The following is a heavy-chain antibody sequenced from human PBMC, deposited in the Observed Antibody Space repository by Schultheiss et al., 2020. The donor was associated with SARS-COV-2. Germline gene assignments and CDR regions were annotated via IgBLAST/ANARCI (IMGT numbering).Heavy chain of an antibody. CDR1: GFTFSSYG. Sequence: GGSLRLSCAASGFTFSSYGMHWVRQAPGKGLEWVAVIWYDGSNKYYADSVKGRFTISRDNAKNSLYLQMNSLSAEDTAVYYCARDLLPAAGAPDYWGQGTLVTVSS. CDR3: ARDLLPAAGAPDY. D-gene: IGHD6-13*01. CDR2: IWYDGSNK. V-gene: IGHV3-33*01. J-gene: IGHJ4*02.